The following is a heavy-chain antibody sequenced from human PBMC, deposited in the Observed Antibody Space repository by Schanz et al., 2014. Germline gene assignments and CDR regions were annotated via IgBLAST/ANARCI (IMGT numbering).Heavy chain of an antibody. V-gene: IGHV3-15*01. CDR2: IKSKTDGGTT. D-gene: IGHD2-15*01. CDR1: GFTFSNAW. J-gene: IGHJ4*02. Sequence: VQLVESGGGVVQPGDSLRLSCAASGFTFSNAWMTWVRQAPGKGVEWVGRIKSKTDGGTTDFAAPVKGRFSISRDDSKNTLYLQMNSLKTEDTAVYYCTSAVRATFGYFAYWGQGTLLVTVSS. CDR3: TSAVRATFGYFAY.